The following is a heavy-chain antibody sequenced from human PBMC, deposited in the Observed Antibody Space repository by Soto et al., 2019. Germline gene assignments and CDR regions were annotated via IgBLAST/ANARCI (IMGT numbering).Heavy chain of an antibody. CDR2: ITSSGSTT. CDR3: ARERYSYGPYYFDY. Sequence: QVQLVESGGDLVKPGGSLRLSRAASGFTFSDYYMSWIRQAPGKGLEWVSSITSSGSTTYYTDSVKGRFTISRDNAKNSLHLQMNSLRAEDTAVYYCARERYSYGPYYFDYWGQGTLVNVSS. CDR1: GFTFSDYY. V-gene: IGHV3-11*01. D-gene: IGHD5-18*01. J-gene: IGHJ4*02.